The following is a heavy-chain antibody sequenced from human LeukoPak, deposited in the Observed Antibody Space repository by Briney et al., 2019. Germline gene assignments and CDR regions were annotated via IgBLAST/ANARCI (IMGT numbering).Heavy chain of an antibody. D-gene: IGHD3-9*01. Sequence: GGSLRLSCAASGFTFSSYSMNWVRQAPGKGLERVSSISSSSSYIYYADSVKGRFTISRDNAKNSLYLQMNSLKIEDTALYYCAKGRRYFDWYKTYYFDSWGQGTLVTVSS. V-gene: IGHV3-21*04. CDR3: AKGRRYFDWYKTYYFDS. J-gene: IGHJ4*02. CDR1: GFTFSSYS. CDR2: ISSSSSYI.